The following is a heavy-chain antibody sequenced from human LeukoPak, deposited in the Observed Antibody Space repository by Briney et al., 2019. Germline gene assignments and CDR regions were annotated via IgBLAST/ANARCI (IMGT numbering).Heavy chain of an antibody. D-gene: IGHD3-3*01. J-gene: IGHJ4*02. V-gene: IGHV3-23*01. CDR2: IGDSGGST. CDR3: AKAQRLGHDSWSGYTNPDYFDY. Sequence: PGGSLRLSCAVSGFTFSTYAMNWVRQAPGKGLEWVSVIGDSGGSTYYADSVKGRFTISRDNSKNTLYLQMNSLRAEDTAVYYCAKAQRLGHDSWSGYTNPDYFDYWGQGTLVTVSS. CDR1: GFTFSTYA.